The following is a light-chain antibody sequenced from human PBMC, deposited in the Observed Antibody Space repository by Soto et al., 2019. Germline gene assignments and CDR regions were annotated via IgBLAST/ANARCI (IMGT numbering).Light chain of an antibody. CDR1: QSVSTR. CDR3: HSYIVYWP. V-gene: IGKV1-5*02. CDR2: DAS. Sequence: DIRMYHSPASLSATVGDRVTIICRASQSVSTRLAWYQQKPGKAPKVLIYDASSWAGGVPSRFTGSGSGTEFTLTIYILQPDDIATKSSHSYIVYWPFCHRSKAAIK. J-gene: IGKJ3*01.